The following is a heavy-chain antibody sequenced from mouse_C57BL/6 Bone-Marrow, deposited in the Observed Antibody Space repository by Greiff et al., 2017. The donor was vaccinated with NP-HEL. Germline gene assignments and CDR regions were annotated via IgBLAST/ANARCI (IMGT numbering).Heavy chain of an antibody. D-gene: IGHD1-1*01. CDR1: GYTFTSYW. CDR2: IHPNSGST. Sequence: QVQLQQPGAELVKPGASVKLSCKASGYTFTSYWMHWVKQRPGQGLEWIGMIHPNSGSTNYNEKFKSKATLTVDKSSSTAYMQLSSLTSEDSAVYYCARTTTVVGFDYWGKGTTLTVSS. V-gene: IGHV1-64*01. CDR3: ARTTTVVGFDY. J-gene: IGHJ2*01.